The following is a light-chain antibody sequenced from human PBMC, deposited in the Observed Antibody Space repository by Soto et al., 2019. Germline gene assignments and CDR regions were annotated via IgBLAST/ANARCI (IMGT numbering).Light chain of an antibody. CDR1: QSISSY. Sequence: DIQMTQSPSSLSASVGDRVTITCRASQSISSYLNWYQQKPGKAPKLLIYAASSLQSGVPSRFSGSGSGTDSTLTISSLQPEDFATYYCQQSYSTRWTFGQGTKVEIK. J-gene: IGKJ1*01. V-gene: IGKV1-39*01. CDR2: AAS. CDR3: QQSYSTRWT.